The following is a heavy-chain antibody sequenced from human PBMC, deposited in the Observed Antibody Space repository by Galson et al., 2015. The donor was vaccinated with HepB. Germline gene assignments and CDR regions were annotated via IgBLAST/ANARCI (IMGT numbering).Heavy chain of an antibody. CDR3: ASPAMYYEFWSGYYIH. Sequence: SLRLSCAASGFTFSTYWMSWVRQAPGKGLEWVANIKQDGSEKHYADSVKGRFTISRDNAKNSLYLQVNNLRAEDTAVYYCASPAMYYEFWSGYYIHWGQGTLVTVSS. V-gene: IGHV3-7*03. D-gene: IGHD3-3*01. CDR1: GFTFSTYW. CDR2: IKQDGSEK. J-gene: IGHJ4*02.